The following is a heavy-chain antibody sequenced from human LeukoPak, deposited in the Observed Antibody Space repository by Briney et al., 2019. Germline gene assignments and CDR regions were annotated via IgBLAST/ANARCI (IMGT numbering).Heavy chain of an antibody. CDR1: GGTFSSYT. CDR2: IIPILGIA. V-gene: IGHV1-69*04. D-gene: IGHD2-15*01. J-gene: IGHJ4*02. Sequence: GASVKVSCKTSGGTFSSYTISWVRQAPGQGLEWMGRIIPILGIANYAQKFQGRVTITADKSTSTAYMELSSLRSEDTAVYYCARDNPATPRFDYWGQGTLVTVSS. CDR3: ARDNPATPRFDY.